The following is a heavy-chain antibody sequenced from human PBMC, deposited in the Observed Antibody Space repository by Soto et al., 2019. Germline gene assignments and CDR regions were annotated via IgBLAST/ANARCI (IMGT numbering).Heavy chain of an antibody. J-gene: IGHJ6*02. D-gene: IGHD4-17*01. CDR3: AKERGDYLSRYYYGMDF. Sequence: GGSLRLSCAASGFTFSSYGMHWVRQAPGKGLEWVAVISYDGSNKYYADSVKGRFTISRDNSKNTLYLQMNSLRAEDTAVYYCAKERGDYLSRYYYGMDFWGQGTTVTVSS. V-gene: IGHV3-30*18. CDR2: ISYDGSNK. CDR1: GFTFSSYG.